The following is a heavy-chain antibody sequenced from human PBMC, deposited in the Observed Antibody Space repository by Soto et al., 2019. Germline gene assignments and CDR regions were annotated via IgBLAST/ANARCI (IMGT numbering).Heavy chain of an antibody. CDR3: TRAIAYCGGDCYPPYWYFDL. Sequence: PVKLPCTASVSGYSSDASIWVRPAHGQGLEWMGGIIPIFGTANYAQKFQGRVTITADKSTSTAYMELSSLRSEDTAVYYCTRAIAYCGGDCYPPYWYFDLWGRGTLVTVSS. D-gene: IGHD2-21*02. V-gene: IGHV1-69*06. CDR2: IIPIFGTA. CDR1: VSGYSSDA. J-gene: IGHJ2*01.